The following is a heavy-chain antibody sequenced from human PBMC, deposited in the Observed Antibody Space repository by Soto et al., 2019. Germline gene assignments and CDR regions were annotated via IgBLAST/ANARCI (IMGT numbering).Heavy chain of an antibody. Sequence: EVQLVQSGAEVKKPGESLKISCKASGYSFINYWIGWVRQMPGKGLEWMGIIYPGDSDTRYSPSFQGQVTISADKSIRPAYLQWSSLTPSDPALYYCANRGGGSFAPWGQGTLVTVSS. J-gene: IGHJ5*02. V-gene: IGHV5-51*03. D-gene: IGHD3-16*01. CDR1: GYSFINYW. CDR2: IYPGDSDT. CDR3: ANRGGGSFAP.